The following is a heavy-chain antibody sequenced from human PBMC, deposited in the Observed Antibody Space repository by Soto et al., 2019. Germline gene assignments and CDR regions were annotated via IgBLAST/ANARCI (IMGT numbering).Heavy chain of an antibody. CDR3: AKPWSSSSRNYYYYGMDV. CDR1: GFTFSSYA. J-gene: IGHJ6*02. V-gene: IGHV3-23*01. CDR2: ISGSGGST. D-gene: IGHD6-13*01. Sequence: GESLKISCAASGFTFSSYAMSWVRQAPGKGLEWVSAISGSGGSTYYADSVKGRFTISRDNSKNTLYLQMNSLRGEDTAVYYCAKPWSSSSRNYYYYGMDVWGQGTTVTVSS.